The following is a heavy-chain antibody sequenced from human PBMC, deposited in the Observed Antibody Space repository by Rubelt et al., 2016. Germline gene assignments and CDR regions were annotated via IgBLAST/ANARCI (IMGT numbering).Heavy chain of an antibody. Sequence: SCSGSGYSFTTYWIGWVRQMPGKGLEWMGIIYPGDSDTRYIPSFQGQVTISADKSINSAYLQWSSLKASDTAIYYCARQRYCSGGSCYPDYWGQGTLVTASS. CDR1: GYSFTTYW. V-gene: IGHV5-51*01. CDR2: IYPGDSDT. J-gene: IGHJ4*02. CDR3: ARQRYCSGGSCYPDY. D-gene: IGHD2-15*01.